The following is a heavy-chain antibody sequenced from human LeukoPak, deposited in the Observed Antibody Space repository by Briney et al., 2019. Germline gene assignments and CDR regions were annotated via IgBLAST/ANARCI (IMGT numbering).Heavy chain of an antibody. Sequence: GGSLRLSCTASGFTFGDYAISWVRQAPGKGLEWVSAISGSGGSTYYADSVKGRFTISRDNSKNTLYLQMNSLRAEDTAVYYCAKEGWGYDSSGYNWFDPWGQGTLVTVSS. J-gene: IGHJ5*02. V-gene: IGHV3-23*01. CDR3: AKEGWGYDSSGYNWFDP. CDR1: GFTFGDYA. CDR2: ISGSGGST. D-gene: IGHD3-22*01.